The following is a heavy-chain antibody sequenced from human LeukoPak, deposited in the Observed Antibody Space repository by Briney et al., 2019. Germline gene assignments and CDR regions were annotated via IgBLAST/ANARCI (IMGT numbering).Heavy chain of an antibody. V-gene: IGHV4-59*08. CDR1: GGSISSNY. J-gene: IGHJ3*02. Sequence: SETLSLTCTVSGGSISSNYWSWIRQPPEKGLEWVGYIYYSGNTNYNPSLKSRVTISVDTSKNQVSLKLSSVTAADTAVYYCARRRVYDILTGYDGFDIWGQGTMVTVSS. D-gene: IGHD3-9*01. CDR2: IYYSGNT. CDR3: ARRRVYDILTGYDGFDI.